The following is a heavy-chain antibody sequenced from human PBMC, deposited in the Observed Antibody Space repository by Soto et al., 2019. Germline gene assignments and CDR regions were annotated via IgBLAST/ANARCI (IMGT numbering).Heavy chain of an antibody. V-gene: IGHV4-30-2*01. CDR1: GGSISSGGYS. CDR3: ARGEQWLGTNYYYYMDV. Sequence: SETLSLTCAVSGGSISSGGYSWSWIRQPPGKGLEWIGDINHSGSTNYNTSLKSRVTISVDTSKNQFSLKLSSVTAADTAVYYCARGEQWLGTNYYYYMDVWGKGTTVTVSS. D-gene: IGHD5-12*01. CDR2: INHSGST. J-gene: IGHJ6*03.